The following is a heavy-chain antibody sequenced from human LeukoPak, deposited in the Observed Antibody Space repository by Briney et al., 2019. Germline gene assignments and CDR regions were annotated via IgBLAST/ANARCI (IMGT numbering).Heavy chain of an antibody. CDR2: IYDTGST. CDR1: DGSISSYY. V-gene: IGHV4-59*01. D-gene: IGHD6-13*01. CDR3: ARAASSSWCFDY. Sequence: PSETLSLTCTVSDGSISSYYWSWIRQPPGKGLEWIGCIYDTGSTDYNPSLKSRVTISLDTSKNQFSLEVTSVTAADTALYYCARAASSSWCFDYWGQGTLVTVS. J-gene: IGHJ4*02.